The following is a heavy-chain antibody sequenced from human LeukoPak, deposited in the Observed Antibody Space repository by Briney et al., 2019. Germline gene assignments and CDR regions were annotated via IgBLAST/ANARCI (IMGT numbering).Heavy chain of an antibody. CDR3: AKGSEPGIAVAGTNPFFHY. Sequence: PGGSLRLSCAASGFTVSSNYMSWVRQAPGKGLEWVSVIYSGGSTYYADSVKGRFTISRDNSKNTLYLQMNSLRAEDTAVYYCAKGSEPGIAVAGTNPFFHYWGQGTLVTVSS. J-gene: IGHJ4*02. D-gene: IGHD6-19*01. CDR2: IYSGGST. CDR1: GFTVSSNY. V-gene: IGHV3-66*01.